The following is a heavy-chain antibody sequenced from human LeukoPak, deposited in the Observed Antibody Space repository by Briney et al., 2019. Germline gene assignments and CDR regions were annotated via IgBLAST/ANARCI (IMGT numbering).Heavy chain of an antibody. V-gene: IGHV4-39*07. J-gene: IGHJ4*02. CDR2: IYYSGST. CDR1: GGSFTTTDYY. CDR3: ARDLHRGIAAA. Sequence: SETLSLTCTVSGGSFTTTDYYWGWIRQPPGKGLEWIGSIYYSGSTYYNPSLKSRVTISVDTSKNQFSLKLSSVTAADTAVYYCARDLHRGIAAAWGQGTLVTVSS. D-gene: IGHD6-13*01.